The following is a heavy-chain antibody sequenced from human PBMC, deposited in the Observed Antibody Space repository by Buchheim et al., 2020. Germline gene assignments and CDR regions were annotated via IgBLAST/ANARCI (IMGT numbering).Heavy chain of an antibody. CDR1: GFTFSSYS. J-gene: IGHJ4*02. V-gene: IGHV3-48*01. CDR2: VSSSSSTI. D-gene: IGHD3-10*01. CDR3: ARDGREVRGVTFDY. Sequence: EVQLVESGGGLVQPGGSLRLSCAVSGFTFSSYSMNWVRQAPGKGLEWVSYVSSSSSTIYYADSVKGRFTISRDNAKKSLYLQMNSLRAEDTAVYYCARDGREVRGVTFDYWGQGTL.